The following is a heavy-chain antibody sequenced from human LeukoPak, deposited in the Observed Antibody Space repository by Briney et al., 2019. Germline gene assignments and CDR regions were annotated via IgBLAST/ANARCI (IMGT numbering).Heavy chain of an antibody. Sequence: SETLSLTCNVSGGSISSSYWSWIRQPPGKRLEWVGYIYNTGTTNYNPSLNSRVTISVDTSKNQLSLRLSSVTAADTAVYCCARHEPPGARRHLDYWGQGTLVTVSS. CDR1: GGSISSSY. CDR2: IYNTGTT. D-gene: IGHD1-14*01. J-gene: IGHJ4*02. CDR3: ARHEPPGARRHLDY. V-gene: IGHV4-59*08.